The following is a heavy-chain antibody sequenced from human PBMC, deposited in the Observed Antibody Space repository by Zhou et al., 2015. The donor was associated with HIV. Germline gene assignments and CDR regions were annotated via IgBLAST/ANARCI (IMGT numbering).Heavy chain of an antibody. D-gene: IGHD3-3*01. CDR3: ATRPPPEWLLDYYYYYMDV. CDR1: GGTFSSYA. CDR2: IIPIFGTA. Sequence: QVQLVQSGAEVKKPGSSVKVSCKASGGTFSSYAISWVRQAPGQGLEWMGGIIPIFGTANYAQKFQGRVTITADESTSTAYMELSSLRSEDTAVYYCATRPPPEWLLDYYYYYMDVWGKGTTVTVSS. J-gene: IGHJ6*03. V-gene: IGHV1-69*12.